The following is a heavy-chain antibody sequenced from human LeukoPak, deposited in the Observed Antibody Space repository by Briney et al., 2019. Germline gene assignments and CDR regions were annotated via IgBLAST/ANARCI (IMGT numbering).Heavy chain of an antibody. D-gene: IGHD3-10*01. Sequence: SETLSLTCAVSGASISSNNWWNWVRQSPGKGLEWIGEMYHTGTTNYNASLRSRVTVSVDKSKNQFSLKLTSVTAADTAVYYCARDSSIIDAFDIWGQGTMVTVSS. CDR3: ARDSSIIDAFDI. J-gene: IGHJ3*02. V-gene: IGHV4-4*02. CDR2: MYHTGTT. CDR1: GASISSNNW.